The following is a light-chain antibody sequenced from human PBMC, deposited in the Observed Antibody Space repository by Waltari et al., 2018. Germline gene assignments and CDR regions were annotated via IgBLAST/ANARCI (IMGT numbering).Light chain of an antibody. V-gene: IGLV2-23*02. Sequence: QSALTQPASVSGSPGQSITISCPGTSSSVGRYNRVSWYQQHPGKTPKLRIFEVSKRPSGVSNRFSGSKSGKTCSLTISGLQAEDEADYYCCSYAGRSTLEVFGTGTKVTVL. J-gene: IGLJ1*01. CDR1: SSSVGRYNR. CDR2: EVS. CDR3: CSYAGRSTLEV.